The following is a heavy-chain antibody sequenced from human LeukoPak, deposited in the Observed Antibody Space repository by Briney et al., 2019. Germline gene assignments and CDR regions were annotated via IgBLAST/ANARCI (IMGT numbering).Heavy chain of an antibody. CDR3: ARGVLRYFDWLHSDAFDI. D-gene: IGHD3-9*01. Sequence: PSELLSRTCAVYGVSVSGYYWGWIRQPPGKGLEWLGEINHSGSTNYNPSLKSRVTISVDTSKNQFSLKLSSVTAADTAVYYCARGVLRYFDWLHSDAFDIWGQGTMVTVSS. J-gene: IGHJ3*02. CDR1: GVSVSGYY. CDR2: INHSGST. V-gene: IGHV4-34*01.